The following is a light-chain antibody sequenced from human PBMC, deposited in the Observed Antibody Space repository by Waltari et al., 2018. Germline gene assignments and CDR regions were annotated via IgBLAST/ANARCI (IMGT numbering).Light chain of an antibody. J-gene: IGKJ2*01. V-gene: IGKV2-28*01. CDR1: QSLLHSNGYNY. Sequence: DIVMTQSPLPLPVTPGEPASIPCRFSQSLLHSNGYNYLDWYLQKPGQSPQLLIYLGSNRASGVPDRFSGSGSGTDFTLKISRVEAEDVGVYYCMQALQTPTFGQGTKLEIK. CDR3: MQALQTPT. CDR2: LGS.